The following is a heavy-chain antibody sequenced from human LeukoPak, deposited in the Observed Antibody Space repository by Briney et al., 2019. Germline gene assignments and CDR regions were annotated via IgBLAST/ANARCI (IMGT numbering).Heavy chain of an antibody. CDR2: IYHSGST. CDR3: ASIAAAAYDPYYFDY. D-gene: IGHD6-13*01. J-gene: IGHJ4*02. CDR1: GSSISSSNW. Sequence: SGTLSLTCAVSGSSISSSNWWSWVRQPPGKGLGGSGEIYHSGSTNYNPSLKSRVTISVDKSKNPFSLKLSSVTAADTAVYYCASIAAAAYDPYYFDYWGQGTLVTVSS. V-gene: IGHV4-4*02.